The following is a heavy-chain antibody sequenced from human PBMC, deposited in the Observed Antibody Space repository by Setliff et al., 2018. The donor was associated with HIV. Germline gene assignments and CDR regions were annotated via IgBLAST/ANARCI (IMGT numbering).Heavy chain of an antibody. J-gene: IGHJ4*02. CDR3: ARGKGGLVGPAEFDY. Sequence: ASETLSLTCAVYGGSFSGYHWNWIRRFPGKGLEWIGEINHTGNTQYNPSLKSRVTMSEETSKNQFSLKLKSVTAADTAIYFCARGKGGLVGPAEFDYWGPGTLVTVSS. D-gene: IGHD1-26*01. CDR1: GGSFSGYH. V-gene: IGHV4-34*01. CDR2: INHTGNT.